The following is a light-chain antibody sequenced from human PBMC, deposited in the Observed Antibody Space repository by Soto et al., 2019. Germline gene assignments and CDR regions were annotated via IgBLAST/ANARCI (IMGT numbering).Light chain of an antibody. CDR2: GAS. CDR3: QQYASSRT. J-gene: IGKJ1*01. CDR1: QSVTNNY. V-gene: IGKV3-20*01. Sequence: EIVLTQSPGTLSLSPGERATLSCRASQSVTNNYLAWFQQKPGQAPRLLMYGASSRATGIPDRFRGSGSGTDFTLTITRLEPEDFAVYYCQQYASSRTFGQGTKVDIK.